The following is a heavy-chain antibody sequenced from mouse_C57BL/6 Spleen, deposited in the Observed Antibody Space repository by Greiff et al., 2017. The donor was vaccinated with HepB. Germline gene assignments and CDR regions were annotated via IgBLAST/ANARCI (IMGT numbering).Heavy chain of an antibody. CDR2: INTNYGTT. V-gene: IGHV1-39*01. D-gene: IGHD2-1*01. CDR3: ARNYGNLYYLDY. Sequence: EVQLQQSGPELVKPGASVKISCKASGYSFNDYNMNWVKQSNGKSLEWIGVINTNYGTTSYNQKFKGKATLTVDQSSSTAYMQLNSLTFEDSAVYYCARNYGNLYYLDYWGQGTTLTVSS. CDR1: GYSFNDYN. J-gene: IGHJ2*01.